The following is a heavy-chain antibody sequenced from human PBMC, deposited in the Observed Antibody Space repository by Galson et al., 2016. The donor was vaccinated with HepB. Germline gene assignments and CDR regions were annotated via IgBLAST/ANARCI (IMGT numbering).Heavy chain of an antibody. CDR3: ARDGVAYSRGSSYFDS. Sequence: SETLSLTCTVSRGAVSSGNYLWSWLRQSPGKRLEWLGHIHYSGTTTYSPSLQSRIIMSVAPSKNQFYLNLTFVTAADTAVYYCARDGVAYSRGSSYFDSWGQGTLVTVSS. J-gene: IGHJ5*01. CDR1: RGAVSSGNYL. D-gene: IGHD3-22*01. CDR2: IHYSGTT. V-gene: IGHV4-61*01.